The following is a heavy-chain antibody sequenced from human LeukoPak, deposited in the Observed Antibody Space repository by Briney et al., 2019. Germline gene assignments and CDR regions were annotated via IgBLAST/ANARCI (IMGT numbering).Heavy chain of an antibody. V-gene: IGHV3-48*01. CDR1: GFTFSTYS. Sequence: PGGSLRLSCAASGFTFSTYSMNWVRQAPGKGLEWISYIRSSHNTIHYADSVKGRFTISRDNSKNTLSLQMNSLRAEDTAIYYCTRSGYRHPYHFDSWGQGTLVTVSS. CDR3: TRSGYRHPYHFDS. J-gene: IGHJ4*02. CDR2: IRSSHNTI. D-gene: IGHD3-22*01.